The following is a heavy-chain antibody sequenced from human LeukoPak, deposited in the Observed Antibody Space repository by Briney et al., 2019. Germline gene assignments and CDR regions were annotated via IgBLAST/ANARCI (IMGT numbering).Heavy chain of an antibody. CDR1: GDSISSYY. Sequence: SETLSLACTVSGDSISSYYWSWLRQPPGKGLEWIGYIYTSGSTNYNPSLKSRVTISVDTSKNQFSLKLSSVTAADTAVYYCARGGGDIVVVPAAIPRYYYYYYMDVWGKGTTVTVSS. J-gene: IGHJ6*03. CDR2: IYTSGST. D-gene: IGHD2-2*01. V-gene: IGHV4-4*09. CDR3: ARGGGDIVVVPAAIPRYYYYYYMDV.